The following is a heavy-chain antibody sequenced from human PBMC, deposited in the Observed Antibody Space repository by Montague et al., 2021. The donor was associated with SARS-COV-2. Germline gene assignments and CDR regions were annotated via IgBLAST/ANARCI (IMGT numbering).Heavy chain of an antibody. D-gene: IGHD1-20*01. CDR3: VRDQGRSNWNYPDY. J-gene: IGHJ4*02. CDR2: IYNSGST. CDR1: GGSISGYY. V-gene: IGHV4-4*07. Sequence: SETLSLTCTVSGGSISGYYWSWFRQSCGKGLEWIGRIYNSGSTSXNPXLKSRVTMSVDTSKNQFSLKLSSVTAADTAVYYCVRDQGRSNWNYPDYWGQGTLVTVSS.